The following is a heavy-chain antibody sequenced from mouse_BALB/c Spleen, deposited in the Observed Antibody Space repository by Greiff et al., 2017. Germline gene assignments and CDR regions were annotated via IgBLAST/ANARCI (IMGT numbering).Heavy chain of an antibody. Sequence: QVQLQQPGAELVKPGASVKLSCKASGYTFTSYWMHWVKQRPGQGLEWIGEIDPSDSYTNYNQKFKGKATLTVDKSSSTAYMQLSSLTSEDSAVYYCARRGWPNFDVWGAGTTVTVSS. CDR3: ARRGWPNFDV. CDR1: GYTFTSYW. CDR2: IDPSDSYT. D-gene: IGHD2-3*01. J-gene: IGHJ1*01. V-gene: IGHV1-69*02.